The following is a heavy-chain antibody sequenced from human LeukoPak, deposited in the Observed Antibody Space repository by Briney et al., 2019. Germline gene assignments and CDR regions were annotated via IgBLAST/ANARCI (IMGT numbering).Heavy chain of an antibody. CDR1: GFTFSNYA. CDR3: AKMTAKGFCDY. J-gene: IGHJ4*02. D-gene: IGHD2-21*02. CDR2: ISGSRGST. Sequence: GASLRLSCAASGFTFSNYAMSWVRQAPGKGLEWVSAISGSRGSTYYADSVKGRFTISRDNSKNTLYLQMNSLRAEDTAVYYCAKMTAKGFCDYWGQGTLVTVSS. V-gene: IGHV3-23*01.